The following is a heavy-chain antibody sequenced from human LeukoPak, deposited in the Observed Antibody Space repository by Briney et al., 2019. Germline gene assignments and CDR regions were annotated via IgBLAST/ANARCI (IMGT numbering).Heavy chain of an antibody. CDR2: ISSPSSTI. V-gene: IGHV3-48*04. CDR1: GFTFSGYS. J-gene: IGHJ2*01. D-gene: IGHD2-21*01. CDR3: ARAYLLPSIPYWYFDL. Sequence: GGSLRLSCAASGFTFSGYSMNWVRQAPGKGLEWLSYISSPSSTIYYADSVRGRFTISRDNAKNSLYLQMNSLRAEDAAIYYCARAYLLPSIPYWYFDLWGRGTLVTVSS.